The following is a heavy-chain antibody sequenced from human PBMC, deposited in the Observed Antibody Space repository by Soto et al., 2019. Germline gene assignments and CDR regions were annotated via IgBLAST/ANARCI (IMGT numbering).Heavy chain of an antibody. Sequence: QMQLVQSGAEVKKTGSSVKVSCKASGYTFTYRYLHWVRQAPGQALEWMGWITPFNGNTNYAQKFQDRVTITRDRSMSTAYMELSSLRSEDTAMYYCASTAAGWSSVRFDPWGQGTLVTVSS. CDR1: GYTFTYRY. V-gene: IGHV1-45*02. CDR2: ITPFNGNT. J-gene: IGHJ5*02. D-gene: IGHD3-9*01. CDR3: ASTAAGWSSVRFDP.